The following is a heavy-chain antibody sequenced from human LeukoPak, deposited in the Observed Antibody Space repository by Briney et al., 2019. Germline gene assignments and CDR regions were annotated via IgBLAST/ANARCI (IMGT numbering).Heavy chain of an antibody. Sequence: VANIKQDGSEKYYVDSVKGRFTISRDNAKNSLYLQMNSLRAEDTAVYYCARPHGGQPDYWGQGTLVTVSS. CDR3: ARPHGGQPDY. CDR2: IKQDGSEK. V-gene: IGHV3-7*01. D-gene: IGHD3-16*01. J-gene: IGHJ4*02.